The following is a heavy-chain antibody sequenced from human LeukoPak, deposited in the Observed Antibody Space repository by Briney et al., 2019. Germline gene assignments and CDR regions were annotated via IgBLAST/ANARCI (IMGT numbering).Heavy chain of an antibody. Sequence: PGGSLRLSCAASGFTVSSNYMSWVRQAPGKGLEWVGRIKSKTDGGTTDYAAPVKGRFTISRDDSKNTLYLQMNSLKTEDTAVYYCTTRAGCSGGSCYSSPSHWGQGTLVTVSS. D-gene: IGHD2-15*01. J-gene: IGHJ4*02. CDR2: IKSKTDGGTT. CDR1: GFTVSSNY. CDR3: TTRAGCSGGSCYSSPSH. V-gene: IGHV3-15*01.